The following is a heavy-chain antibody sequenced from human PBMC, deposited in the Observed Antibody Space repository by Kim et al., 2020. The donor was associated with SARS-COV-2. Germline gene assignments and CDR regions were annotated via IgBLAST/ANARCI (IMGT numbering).Heavy chain of an antibody. CDR2: VSGSGGST. Sequence: GGSLRLSCAASGFTFSSYAMSWVRQAPGKGLEWVSLVSGSGGSTYHADSVKGRFAISRDNSKKTLYLQMNSLRAEDTALYYCAKGESNNCSFFDYWGQGTLVTVSS. CDR1: GFTFSSYA. V-gene: IGHV3-23*01. CDR3: AKGESNNCSFFDY. J-gene: IGHJ4*02. D-gene: IGHD1-1*01.